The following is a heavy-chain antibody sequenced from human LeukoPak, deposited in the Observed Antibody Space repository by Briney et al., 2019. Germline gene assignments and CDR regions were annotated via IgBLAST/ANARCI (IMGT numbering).Heavy chain of an antibody. J-gene: IGHJ6*03. V-gene: IGHV4-34*01. CDR1: GGSFSGYY. CDR3: ARKGLRRDGIYYYMDV. CDR2: INHSGST. D-gene: IGHD2-15*01. Sequence: KPSETLSLTCAVYGGSFSGYYWSWIRRPPGKGLEWIGEINHSGSTNYNPSLKSRVTISVDTSKNQFSLKLSSVTAADTAVYYCARKGLRRDGIYYYMDVWGKGTTVTVSS.